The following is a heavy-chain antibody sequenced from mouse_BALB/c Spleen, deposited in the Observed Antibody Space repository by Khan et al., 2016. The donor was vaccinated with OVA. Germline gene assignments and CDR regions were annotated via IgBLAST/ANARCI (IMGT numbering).Heavy chain of an antibody. Sequence: EVELVESGGGLVKPGGSLKLSCAASGFTFSSYTMSWVRQTPEKRLEWVATISTGGDNTYYPDSLKGRFTISRDNSKNNLYLQMSSLRSEDTAMYYCARSNYGNFAHWGQGTLVTVSA. J-gene: IGHJ3*01. D-gene: IGHD2-1*01. CDR1: GFTFSSYT. CDR2: ISTGGDNT. CDR3: ARSNYGNFAH. V-gene: IGHV5-9*03.